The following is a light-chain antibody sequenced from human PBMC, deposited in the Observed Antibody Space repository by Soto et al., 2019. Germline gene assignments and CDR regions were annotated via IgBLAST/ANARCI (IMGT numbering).Light chain of an antibody. CDR1: SSDTAGYNY. Sequence: HSALTQPASVSGSPGQSITISCTGTSSDTAGYNYVSWYQQHPGKAPKLMIYEVSNRPSGVSNRFSGSQSGNTASLTISGLQAEDEANYYCSSYTTSNTPLYVFGTGTKVTVL. J-gene: IGLJ1*01. V-gene: IGLV2-14*01. CDR3: SSYTTSNTPLYV. CDR2: EVS.